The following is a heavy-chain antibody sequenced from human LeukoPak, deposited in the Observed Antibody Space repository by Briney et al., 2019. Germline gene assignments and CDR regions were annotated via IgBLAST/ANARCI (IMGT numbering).Heavy chain of an antibody. CDR1: GGSISSGGYY. Sequence: LQTLSLTCTVSGGSISSGGYYWSWIRQHPGKGLEWVRYIYYSGSTYYTPSLKSRVTIAVDTSKNQFSLKLSSVTAADTAVYYCARAPALAAADNWFDPWGQGTLVTVSS. CDR2: IYYSGST. J-gene: IGHJ5*02. V-gene: IGHV4-31*03. D-gene: IGHD2-2*01. CDR3: ARAPALAAADNWFDP.